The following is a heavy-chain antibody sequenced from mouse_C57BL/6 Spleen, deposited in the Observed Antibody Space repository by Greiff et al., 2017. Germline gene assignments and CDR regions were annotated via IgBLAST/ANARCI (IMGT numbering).Heavy chain of an antibody. CDR3: ARFTTEDYFDY. CDR1: GYTFTSYW. D-gene: IGHD1-1*01. Sequence: QVQLQQPGAELVKPGASVKLSCKASGYTFTSYWMHWVKQRPGQGLEWIGMIHPNSGSTNYNEKFKGKATLTVDKSSSTAYMQLSSLTSEDSAVYYCARFTTEDYFDYWGQGTTLTVSS. V-gene: IGHV1-64*01. J-gene: IGHJ2*01. CDR2: IHPNSGST.